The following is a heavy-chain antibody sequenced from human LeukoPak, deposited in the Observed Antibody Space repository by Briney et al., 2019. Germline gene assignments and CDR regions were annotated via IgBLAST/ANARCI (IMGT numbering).Heavy chain of an antibody. Sequence: SQTLSLTCAIAGESVSSINGAWNWIRQSPSRGLEWLGRTYYRSKWYNEYAESMKGRITINPDTSKNQFSLQLNSVTPEDTAVYYCARDEGRSGWYTDYWGQGTLVTVSS. D-gene: IGHD6-19*01. J-gene: IGHJ4*02. CDR3: ARDEGRSGWYTDY. CDR1: GESVSSINGA. V-gene: IGHV6-1*01. CDR2: TYYRSKWYN.